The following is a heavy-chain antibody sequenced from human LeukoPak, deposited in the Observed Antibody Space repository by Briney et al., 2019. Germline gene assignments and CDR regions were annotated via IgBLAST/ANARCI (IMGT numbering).Heavy chain of an antibody. CDR1: GYSISSSYC. V-gene: IGHV4-38-2*01. Sequence: PSETLSLTCAVSGYSISSSYCWGWGRQPPGKGLEWIGTIYHRGSTYYNPSLRSRVTISVDTSKNQFSLKLSSVTAADTALYYCARSISYSSAYYALVYWGQGSLVTVSS. CDR2: IYHRGST. CDR3: ARSISYSSAYYALVY. D-gene: IGHD3-22*01. J-gene: IGHJ4*02.